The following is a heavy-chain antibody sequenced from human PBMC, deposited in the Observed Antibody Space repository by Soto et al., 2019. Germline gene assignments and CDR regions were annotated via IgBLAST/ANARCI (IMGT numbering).Heavy chain of an antibody. V-gene: IGHV3-74*01. J-gene: IGHJ4*02. CDR2: SYSDGSRT. Sequence: EVQLVESGGGLVQPGGSLRLSCAASGFTFSSSWMHWVRQAPGKGLVWVSRSYSDGSRTNYADYVQGRFTISRDNAKNTLYLQMNSLRAEDTALYYCARGPTGWYGYDYWGQGTLVTVSS. D-gene: IGHD6-19*01. CDR3: ARGPTGWYGYDY. CDR1: GFTFSSSW.